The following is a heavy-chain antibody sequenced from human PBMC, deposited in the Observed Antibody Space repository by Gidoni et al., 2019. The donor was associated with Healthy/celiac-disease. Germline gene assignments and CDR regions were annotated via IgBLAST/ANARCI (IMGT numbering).Heavy chain of an antibody. Sequence: QVQLQESGPVLVTPSETLSLTCTVSGASISSYYWSWIRQPPGKGLEWIGYIYYSGITNYNPSLKSRVTISVDTSKNQFSLKLSSVTAADTAVYYCARVRSGGAGPLVDYWGQGTLVTVSS. J-gene: IGHJ4*02. CDR1: GASISSYY. V-gene: IGHV4-59*01. CDR2: IYYSGIT. D-gene: IGHD3-16*01. CDR3: ARVRSGGAGPLVDY.